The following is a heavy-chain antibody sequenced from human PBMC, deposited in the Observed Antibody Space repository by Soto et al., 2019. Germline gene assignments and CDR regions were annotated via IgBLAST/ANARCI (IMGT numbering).Heavy chain of an antibody. J-gene: IGHJ4*02. CDR2: INHSGST. CDR3: ESTTTYSYGFRDFDY. D-gene: IGHD5-18*01. Sequence: SETLSLTCAVYGGSFSGYYWSWIRQPPGKGLEWIGEINHSGSTNYNPSLKSRVTISVDTSKNQFSLKLSSVTAADTAVYYCESTTTYSYGFRDFDYWGQGTLVTVS. CDR1: GGSFSGYY. V-gene: IGHV4-34*01.